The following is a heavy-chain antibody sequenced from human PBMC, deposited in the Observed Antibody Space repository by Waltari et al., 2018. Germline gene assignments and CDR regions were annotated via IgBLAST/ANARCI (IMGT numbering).Heavy chain of an antibody. V-gene: IGHV3-48*01. CDR2: ISSSSRTI. CDR3: ARNPIQYSSSWYPTTDTGSFDY. CDR1: GFTFSSYS. Sequence: EVPLVESGGGLVQPGGSLRLSCAASGFTFSSYSMNWVRPAPGKGLEWVSYISSSSRTIYYADSVKGRFTISRDNAKNSLYLQMNSLRAEDTDVYYCARNPIQYSSSWYPTTDTGSFDYWGQGTLVTVSS. D-gene: IGHD6-13*01. J-gene: IGHJ4*02.